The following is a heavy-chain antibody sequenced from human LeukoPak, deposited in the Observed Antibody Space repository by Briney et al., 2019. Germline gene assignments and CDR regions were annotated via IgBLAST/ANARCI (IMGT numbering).Heavy chain of an antibody. Sequence: TGGSLRLSCAASGFTFSVTWMSCVRQAPGRGLEWVGRFKSKAAGGTTDYAAPVAGRFTISRDDSKDMLYLQMNSLKTEDTAVYYCTRGAPQADVFDIWGQGTMVTVSS. V-gene: IGHV3-15*01. CDR1: GFTFSVTW. CDR3: TRGAPQADVFDI. CDR2: FKSKAAGGTT. J-gene: IGHJ3*02. D-gene: IGHD1-26*01.